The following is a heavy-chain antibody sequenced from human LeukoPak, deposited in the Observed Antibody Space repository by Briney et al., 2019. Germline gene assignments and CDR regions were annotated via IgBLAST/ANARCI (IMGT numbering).Heavy chain of an antibody. V-gene: IGHV3-21*01. Sequence: GSLRLSSAASGLTFSYFSMRWVRQAPGKGMEWVSSIPSSGAYIYYADSVKGRFTISRDNAKNSLYLQMNSLRAEDTAVYYCARSYNYGSGLYGMDVWGQGTTVTVSS. CDR1: GLTFSYFS. CDR3: ARSYNYGSGLYGMDV. D-gene: IGHD3-10*01. CDR2: IPSSGAYI. J-gene: IGHJ6*02.